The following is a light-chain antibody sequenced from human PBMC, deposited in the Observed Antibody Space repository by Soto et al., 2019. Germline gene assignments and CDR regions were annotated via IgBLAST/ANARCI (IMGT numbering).Light chain of an antibody. CDR3: QQYGSSVLT. V-gene: IGKV3-20*01. CDR1: QSFSTNS. Sequence: IVLTQSTGRVSLSPGERATLSCRASQSFSTNSLAWYQQKPGQAPRLLMYAASSRATGIPARFSGSGSGTDFTLTISRLEPEDFAVYYCQQYGSSVLTFGGGTKVDIK. J-gene: IGKJ4*01. CDR2: AAS.